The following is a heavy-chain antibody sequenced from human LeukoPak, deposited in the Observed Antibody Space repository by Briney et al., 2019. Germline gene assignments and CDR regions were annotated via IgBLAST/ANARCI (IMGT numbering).Heavy chain of an antibody. CDR1: GGSIDYHY. CDR2: GFYSGST. CDR3: AREMTATGRAHYFDY. Sequence: SETLSLTCTVSGGSIDYHYWNWIRQPPGKELEWVGYGFYSGSTDYNPSFKSRVTISVDSSKRQIPLTLTSVTAADTARYYCAREMTATGRAHYFDYWGQGALVTVSS. D-gene: IGHD3-9*01. J-gene: IGHJ4*02. V-gene: IGHV4-59*11.